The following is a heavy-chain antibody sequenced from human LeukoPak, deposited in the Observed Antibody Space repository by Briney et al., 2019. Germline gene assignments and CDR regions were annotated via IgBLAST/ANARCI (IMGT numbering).Heavy chain of an antibody. Sequence: PGGSLRLSCEASGFSISDSSMSWIRQAPGKGLEWLAYISSGSTYTNYADSLKGRFTISRDDAKNSLYLQMNSLRAEDTAVYYCARGPYSSNYYFSQGGAFDYWGQGTLVTVSS. V-gene: IGHV3-11*06. D-gene: IGHD3-22*01. J-gene: IGHJ4*02. CDR3: ARGPYSSNYYFSQGGAFDY. CDR2: ISSGSTYT. CDR1: GFSISDSS.